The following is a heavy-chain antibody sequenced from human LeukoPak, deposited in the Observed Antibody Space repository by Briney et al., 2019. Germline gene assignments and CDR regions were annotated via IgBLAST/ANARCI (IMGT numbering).Heavy chain of an antibody. CDR1: GFPFSDDA. J-gene: IGHJ4*02. CDR3: VRDTGNTNYFDS. D-gene: IGHD4-17*01. CDR2: ISYDGRGN. Sequence: PGGSLRLSCAASGFPFSDDAMDWVRQAPGKGLEWVAVISYDGRGNDYADSVKGRFTISRASCQTTLYLQIHRLIIEDSALYFRVRDTGNTNYFDSWGQGALVTVSS. V-gene: IGHV3-30*03.